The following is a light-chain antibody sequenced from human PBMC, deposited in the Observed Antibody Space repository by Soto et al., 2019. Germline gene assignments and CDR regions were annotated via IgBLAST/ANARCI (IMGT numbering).Light chain of an antibody. J-gene: IGLJ1*01. CDR1: RTYVADGYDY. Sequence: QSVLTQPASVSGSPGQSIAISCTGVRTYVADGYDYVSWYQQHPGQAPQLIIYDVSNRPSGVSDRFSGSKSGNTASLTISGLQAEDEAEYYCTSYTSSIPFYVFGTGTKVTVL. V-gene: IGLV2-14*03. CDR3: TSYTSSIPFYV. CDR2: DVS.